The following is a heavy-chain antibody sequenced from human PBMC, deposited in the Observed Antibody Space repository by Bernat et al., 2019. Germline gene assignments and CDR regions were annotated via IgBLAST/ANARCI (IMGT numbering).Heavy chain of an antibody. J-gene: IGHJ4*02. D-gene: IGHD2-2*01. Sequence: QLQLQESGPGLVKPSETLSLTCTVSGGSISSGSYYWGWIRQPLGKVLEWIGSIYYSGSTYYNPSLKSRVTISADTPKNQFSLNMSSVTAADTAVYYCARVTNASPHYWGQGTLVTVSS. V-gene: IGHV4-39*01. CDR2: IYYSGST. CDR1: GGSISSGSYY. CDR3: ARVTNASPHY.